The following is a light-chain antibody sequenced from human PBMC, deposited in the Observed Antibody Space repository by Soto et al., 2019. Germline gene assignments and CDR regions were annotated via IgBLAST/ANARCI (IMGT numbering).Light chain of an antibody. J-gene: IGKJ1*01. CDR1: QTISSW. CDR2: KAS. CDR3: QHYNSYSEA. Sequence: IKMTQSPSTLSGSVGDRVTITCRASQTISSWLAWYQQKPGKAPKLLIYKASTLKSGVPSRFSGSGSGTEFTLTISSLQPDDFATYYCQHYNSYSEAFGQRTKVDIK. V-gene: IGKV1-5*03.